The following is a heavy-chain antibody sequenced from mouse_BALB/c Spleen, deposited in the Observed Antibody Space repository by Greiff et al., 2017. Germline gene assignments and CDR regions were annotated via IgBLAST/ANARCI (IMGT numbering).Heavy chain of an antibody. V-gene: IGHV1-9*01. J-gene: IGHJ4*01. CDR3: ARGYYRYGDAMDY. CDR1: GYTFSSYW. Sequence: VKLMESGAELMKPGASVKISCKATGYTFSSYWIEWVKQRPGHGLEWIGEILPGSGSTNYNEKFKGKATFTADTSSNTAYMQLSSLTSEDSAVYYCARGYYRYGDAMDYWGQGTSVTVSS. CDR2: ILPGSGST. D-gene: IGHD2-14*01.